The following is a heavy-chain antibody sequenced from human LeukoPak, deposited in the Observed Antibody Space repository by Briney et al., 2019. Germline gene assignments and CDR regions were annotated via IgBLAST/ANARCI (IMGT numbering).Heavy chain of an antibody. D-gene: IGHD2-15*01. CDR1: GYTFTGYY. J-gene: IGHJ4*02. CDR2: INPNSGGT. CDR3: AKAPLGRCTGVICYYFDY. V-gene: IGHV1-2*02. Sequence: ASVKVSCKASGYTFTGYYMHWVRQAPGQGLEWMGWINPNSGGTNYAQKFQGRVTMTRDTSISTVYMELSSLRSEDTAVYYCAKAPLGRCTGVICYYFDYWGQGTLVTVSS.